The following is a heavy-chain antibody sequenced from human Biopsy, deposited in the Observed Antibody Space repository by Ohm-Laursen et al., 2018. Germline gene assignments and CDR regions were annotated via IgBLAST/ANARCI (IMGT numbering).Heavy chain of an antibody. Sequence: GTLSLTCSVSGGSISSETNYWGWIRQPPGKGLEWIGSIFYGGIAYYNPSLKSRVTISVDTSKNQFSLNLSSVTGADTAVYYCARHPTGFWFDPWGQGTLVTVSS. V-gene: IGHV4-39*01. J-gene: IGHJ5*02. CDR2: IFYGGIA. CDR3: ARHPTGFWFDP. CDR1: GGSISSETNY.